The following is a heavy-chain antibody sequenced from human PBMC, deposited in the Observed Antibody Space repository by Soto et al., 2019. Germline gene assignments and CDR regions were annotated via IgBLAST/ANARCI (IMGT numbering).Heavy chain of an antibody. CDR3: XKEGLGMKAAGTIYYFDY. CDR2: ISGSGGST. J-gene: IGHJ4*02. V-gene: IGHV3-23*01. D-gene: IGHD6-13*01. CDR1: GFTFSSYA. Sequence: GASLRLSCAASGFTFSSYAMSWVRQAPGKGLEWVSAISGSGGSTYYADSVKGRFTISRDNSKNTLYLQMNSLRAEDTAVYYCXKEGLGMKAAGTIYYFDYWAREPWSPSP.